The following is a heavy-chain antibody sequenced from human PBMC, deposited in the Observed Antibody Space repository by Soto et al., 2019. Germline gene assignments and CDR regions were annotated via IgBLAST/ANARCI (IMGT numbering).Heavy chain of an antibody. J-gene: IGHJ3*01. CDR2: SWHDGRHV. Sequence: QEQLVESGGGTVQPGGSLSLSCAVSGFTLDTYGMHWVRQASGQVLECVAVSWHDGRHVDYADSVRGRFTVFRDDSYNTRLLEMNALSGDDSAVSFCERDWGACTPSECYSHCLYLWGQGTLFTVSA. CDR1: GFTLDTYG. V-gene: IGHV3-33*01. D-gene: IGHD1-26*01. CDR3: ERDWGACTPSECYSHCLYL.